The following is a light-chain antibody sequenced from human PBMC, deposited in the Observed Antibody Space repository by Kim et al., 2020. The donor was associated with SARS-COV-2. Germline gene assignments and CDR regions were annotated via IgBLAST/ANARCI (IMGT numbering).Light chain of an antibody. Sequence: LSVYPGERATLSCRASQSVSSNLAWYQQKPGQAPRLLIYGASTRATGIPARFSGSGSGTEFTLTISSLQSEDFAVYYCQQYDNVHTFGQGTKLEI. CDR1: QSVSSN. J-gene: IGKJ2*01. V-gene: IGKV3-15*01. CDR2: GAS. CDR3: QQYDNVHT.